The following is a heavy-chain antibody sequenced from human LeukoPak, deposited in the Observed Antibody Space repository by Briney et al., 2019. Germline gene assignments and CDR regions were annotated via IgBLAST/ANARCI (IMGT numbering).Heavy chain of an antibody. J-gene: IGHJ4*02. D-gene: IGHD3-22*01. V-gene: IGHV1-2*02. CDR1: GYTFTGYY. CDR2: INPNSGGT. CDR3: ARHMIGSVIPIDD. Sequence: ASVKVSCKASGYTFTGYYMHWVRQAPGQGLEWMGWINPNSGGTNYAQKFQGRVTMTRDTSISTAYMELSRLRSDDTAVYYCARHMIGSVIPIDDWGQGTLVTVSS.